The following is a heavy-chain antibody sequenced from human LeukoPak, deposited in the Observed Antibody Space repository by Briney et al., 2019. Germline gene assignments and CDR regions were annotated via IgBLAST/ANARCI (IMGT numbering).Heavy chain of an antibody. V-gene: IGHV3-7*01. CDR2: IKQDGSEK. J-gene: IGHJ5*02. Sequence: GGSLRLSCAASGFTFSSYWMSWVPQAPGKGLEWVANIKQDGSEKYYVDSVKGRFTISRDNAKNSLYLQMHSLRAEDTAVYYCARVGYSSSWYRSPDWFDPWGQGTLVTVSS. CDR3: ARVGYSSSWYRSPDWFDP. D-gene: IGHD6-13*01. CDR1: GFTFSSYW.